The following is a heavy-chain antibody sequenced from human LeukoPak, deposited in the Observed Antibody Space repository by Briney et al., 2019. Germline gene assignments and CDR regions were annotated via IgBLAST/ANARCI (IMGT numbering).Heavy chain of an antibody. CDR1: GGSIGSYF. D-gene: IGHD3-10*01. CDR3: ARIRGSLTVDY. J-gene: IGHJ4*02. V-gene: IGHV4-59*01. CDR2: IFYTGST. Sequence: SETLSLTCTISGGSIGSYFWSWIRQPPGKGLEWIGYIFYTGSTNYSPSLKSRVTISLDTSKNQFSLNLTSVTAADTAVYFCARIRGSLTVDYWGQGTLVSVSS.